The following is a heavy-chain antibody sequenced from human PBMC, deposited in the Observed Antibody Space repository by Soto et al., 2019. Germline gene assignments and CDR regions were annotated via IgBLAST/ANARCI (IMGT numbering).Heavy chain of an antibody. V-gene: IGHV5-51*01. CDR1: GYSFTSYW. D-gene: IGHD3-3*01. Sequence: GESLKISCKGSGYSFTSYWIGWVRQMPGKGLEWMGIIYPGDSDTRYSPSFQGQVTISADKSISTAYLQWSSLKASDTAMYYCASLSWSGLKVDAFDIWGQGTMVTVSS. CDR3: ASLSWSGLKVDAFDI. CDR2: IYPGDSDT. J-gene: IGHJ3*02.